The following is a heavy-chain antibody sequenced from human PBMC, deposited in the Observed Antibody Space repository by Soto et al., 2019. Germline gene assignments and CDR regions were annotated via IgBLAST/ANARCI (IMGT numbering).Heavy chain of an antibody. CDR3: ATLTSGGVLGSPGPDY. V-gene: IGHV1-24*01. CDR1: GYTLTELS. D-gene: IGHD3-16*01. J-gene: IGHJ4*02. CDR2: FDPEDGET. Sequence: ASVKGSCKVSGYTLTELSMHWVRQAPGKGLEWMGGFDPEDGETIYAQKFQGRVTMTEDTSTDTAYMELSSLRSEDTAVYYCATLTSGGVLGSPGPDYWGQGTLVTAPQ.